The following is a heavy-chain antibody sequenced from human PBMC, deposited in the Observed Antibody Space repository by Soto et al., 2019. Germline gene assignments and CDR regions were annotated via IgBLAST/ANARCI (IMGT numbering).Heavy chain of an antibody. D-gene: IGHD1-26*01. CDR2: IYPGDSDT. J-gene: IGHJ1*01. CDR1: GYSFTSYW. V-gene: IGHV5-51*01. CDR3: ARQAVGATTVEYFQH. Sequence: PGESLKISCKGSGYSFTSYWTGWVRQMPGKGLEWMGIIYPGDSDTRYSPSFQGQVTISADKSISTAYLQWSSLKASDTAMYYCARQAVGATTVEYFQHWGQGTLVTVSS.